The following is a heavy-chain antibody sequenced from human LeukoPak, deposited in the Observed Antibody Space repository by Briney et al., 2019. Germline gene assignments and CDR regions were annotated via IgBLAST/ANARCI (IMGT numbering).Heavy chain of an antibody. CDR2: INCDGSTT. V-gene: IGHV3-74*01. CDR1: GFTFSKYW. D-gene: IGHD3-22*01. J-gene: IGHJ1*01. CDR3: ATGNYYDSRGYYTFGY. Sequence: GGSLRLSCAASGFTFSKYWMHWVRQVPGKGLVWVSLINCDGSTTNYADFVKGRFTISRDNAKNTLSLQVNSLRAEDTAVYYCATGNYYDSRGYYTFGYWGQGTLVTVSS.